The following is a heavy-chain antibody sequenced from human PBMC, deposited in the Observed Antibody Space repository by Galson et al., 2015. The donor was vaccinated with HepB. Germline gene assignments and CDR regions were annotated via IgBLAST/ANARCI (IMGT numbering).Heavy chain of an antibody. D-gene: IGHD1-26*01. CDR1: GYLFRSYW. CDR2: MNQDGSAT. J-gene: IGHJ6*02. V-gene: IGHV3-7*03. Sequence: SLRLSCAGSGYLFRSYWMSWVRQAPGKGLEWVANMNQDGSATNYVDSVKGRFTISRDNTKNLLYLQMNNLRVDVTSVYYCAREPGADVWGQGTTVIVSS. CDR3: AREPGADV.